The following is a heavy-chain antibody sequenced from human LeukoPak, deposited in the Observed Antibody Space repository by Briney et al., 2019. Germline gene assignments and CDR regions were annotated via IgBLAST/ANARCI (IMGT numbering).Heavy chain of an antibody. Sequence: PGGSLRLSCAASGFSLSWYGIHWVRQAPGKGLEWVTFIQTDGNSKYYANSVRGRFTITRDNSKNTVSLQMNSLRAEDAGVYYCAREESSLVLGGLGYWGQGTLVSVSS. J-gene: IGHJ4*02. V-gene: IGHV3-30*02. CDR1: GFSLSWYG. CDR2: IQTDGNSK. D-gene: IGHD6-13*01. CDR3: AREESSLVLGGLGY.